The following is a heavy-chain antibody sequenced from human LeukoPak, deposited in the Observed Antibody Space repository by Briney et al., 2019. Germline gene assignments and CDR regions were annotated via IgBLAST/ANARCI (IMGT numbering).Heavy chain of an antibody. J-gene: IGHJ6*02. Sequence: GGSLRLSCAASGFTFSSYAMSWVRQAPGKGLERVSAISGSGGSTYYADSVKGRFTISRGNSKNTLYLQMNSLRAEDTAVYYCARRDTAMVTFYYYGMDVWGQGTTVTVSS. V-gene: IGHV3-23*01. CDR2: ISGSGGST. CDR3: ARRDTAMVTFYYYGMDV. D-gene: IGHD5-18*01. CDR1: GFTFSSYA.